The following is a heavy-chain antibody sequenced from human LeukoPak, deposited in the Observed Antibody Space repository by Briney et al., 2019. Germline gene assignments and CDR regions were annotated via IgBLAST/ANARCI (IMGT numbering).Heavy chain of an antibody. Sequence: GGSLRLSCAASGFTVSSYYMSWVRQAPGKGLEWVSVMYSGGSTYYADSVKGRFTISRDNSKNTLYLQMNSLRADDTAVYYCARDPSGIAAGAWGQGTLVTVSS. J-gene: IGHJ4*02. D-gene: IGHD6-25*01. CDR3: ARDPSGIAAGA. V-gene: IGHV3-53*01. CDR1: GFTVSSYY. CDR2: MYSGGST.